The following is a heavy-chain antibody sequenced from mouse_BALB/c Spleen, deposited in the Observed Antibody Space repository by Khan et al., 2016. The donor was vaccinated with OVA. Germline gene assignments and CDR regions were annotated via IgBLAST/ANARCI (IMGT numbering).Heavy chain of an antibody. V-gene: IGHV1-7*01. CDR1: GYTFTTYW. Sequence: QVHVKQSGAELAKPGASVKMSCKASGYTFTTYWMHWVKQRPGQGLEWIGYINPTSGYTDYNEKFKDRAILSADKSSSTAYMQLSSLTSEDSAVYYCTRDRIDYWGQGTTLTVSS. CDR2: INPTSGYT. CDR3: TRDRIDY. J-gene: IGHJ2*01.